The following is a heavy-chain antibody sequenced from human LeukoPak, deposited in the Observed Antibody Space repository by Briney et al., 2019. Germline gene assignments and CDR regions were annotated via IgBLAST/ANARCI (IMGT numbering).Heavy chain of an antibody. V-gene: IGHV3-7*03. J-gene: IGHJ4*02. CDR1: GFTFSSYW. CDR2: MKQDGSEK. Sequence: GGSLRLSCAASGFTFSSYWMSWVRQAPGKGLEWVANMKQDGSEKYYVDSVKGRFTISRDNSKNTLYLQMNSLRAEDTAVHYCAKGIAGSRPPFDYWGQGTLVTVSS. CDR3: AKGIAGSRPPFDY.